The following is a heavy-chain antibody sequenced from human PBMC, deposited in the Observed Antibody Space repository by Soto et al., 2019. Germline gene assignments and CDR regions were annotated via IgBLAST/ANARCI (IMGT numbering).Heavy chain of an antibody. CDR1: GYTFTSYA. J-gene: IGHJ5*02. Sequence: QVQLVQSGAEVKKPGASVKVSCKASGYTFTSYAMHWVRQAPGQRLEWMGWINAGNGNTKYSQKFQGRVTITRDTSASTAYMELSSLRSEVTAVYYCARGVAGPLHWFDPWGQGTLVTVSS. V-gene: IGHV1-3*01. D-gene: IGHD6-19*01. CDR2: INAGNGNT. CDR3: ARGVAGPLHWFDP.